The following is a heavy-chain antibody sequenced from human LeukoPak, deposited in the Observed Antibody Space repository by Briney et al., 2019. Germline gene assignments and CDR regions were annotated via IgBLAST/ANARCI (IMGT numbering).Heavy chain of an antibody. J-gene: IGHJ4*02. Sequence: GGSLTLTCAASGFTFSSYGMHWIGQAPSKGLDWVAVIWYDGSNKYYAASVKGRFTISRENSKNTLYLQMNSLRAEDTAVYCCAKARGVGASSLDWGQGTLVTVSS. CDR3: AKARGVGASSLD. CDR2: IWYDGSNK. V-gene: IGHV3-33*06. D-gene: IGHD1-26*01. CDR1: GFTFSSYG.